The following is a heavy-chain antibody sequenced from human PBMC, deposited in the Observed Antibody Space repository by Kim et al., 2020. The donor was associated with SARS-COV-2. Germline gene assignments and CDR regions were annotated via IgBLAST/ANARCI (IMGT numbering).Heavy chain of an antibody. CDR3: VVCAPITY. D-gene: IGHD2-8*01. V-gene: IGHV3-7*01. CDR2: DGSGK. Sequence: DGSGKYYVDSLKGGFTISRENAENSLYLQMNSLRAGDAALYYCVVCAPITYWGQGTLVTVSS. J-gene: IGHJ4*02.